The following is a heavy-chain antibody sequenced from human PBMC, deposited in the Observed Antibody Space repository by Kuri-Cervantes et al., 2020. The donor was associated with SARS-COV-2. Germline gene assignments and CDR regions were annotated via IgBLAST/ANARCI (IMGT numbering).Heavy chain of an antibody. Sequence: SETLSLTCTVSGGSISSYYWSWIRQPPGKGLEWIGYIYYSGSTNYNPSLKSRVTISVDTSKNQFSLKLSSVTAADTAVYYCASQYYDSSGYYYAWGQGTLVTVSS. CDR2: IYYSGST. V-gene: IGHV4-59*12. CDR1: GGSISSYY. CDR3: ASQYYDSSGYYYA. J-gene: IGHJ5*02. D-gene: IGHD3-22*01.